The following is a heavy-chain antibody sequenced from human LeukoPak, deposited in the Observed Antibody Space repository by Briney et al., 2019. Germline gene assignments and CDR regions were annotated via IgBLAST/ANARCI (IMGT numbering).Heavy chain of an antibody. Sequence: PGRSLRLSCAASGFTFSSYSMNWVRQAPGMGLEWVSSISSSSSYIYYADSVKGRFTISRDNAKNSLYLQMNSLRAEDTAVYYCAKVGVSSSRDPFDYWGQGTLVTASS. CDR2: ISSSSSYI. V-gene: IGHV3-21*01. CDR3: AKVGVSSSRDPFDY. CDR1: GFTFSSYS. J-gene: IGHJ4*02. D-gene: IGHD6-13*01.